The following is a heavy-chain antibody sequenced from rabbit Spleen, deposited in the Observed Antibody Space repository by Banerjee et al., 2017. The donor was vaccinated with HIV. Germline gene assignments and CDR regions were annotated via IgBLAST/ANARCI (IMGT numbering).Heavy chain of an antibody. J-gene: IGHJ4*01. CDR1: GFSFSNDYD. CDR3: AREVSGWDSFNL. CDR2: IYTGSS. Sequence: QEQLVESGGGLVKPGASLTLTCTTSGFSFSNDYDICWVRQAPGKGLEWIACIYTGSSYYAGWAKGRFTISKISSTTVTLQMTSLTAADTATYFCAREVSGWDSFNLWGQGTLVTVS. D-gene: IGHD4-1*01. V-gene: IGHV1S45*01.